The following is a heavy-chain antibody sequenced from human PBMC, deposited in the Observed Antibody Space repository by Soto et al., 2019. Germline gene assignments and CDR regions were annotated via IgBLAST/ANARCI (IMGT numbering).Heavy chain of an antibody. CDR3: ARHVGYGDYSYYYYGMDV. CDR2: IYPGDSDT. D-gene: IGHD4-17*01. CDR1: GYSFTSYW. V-gene: IGHV5-51*01. Sequence: GESLKISCKGSGYSFTSYWIAWVRQMPGKGLEWMGIIYPGDSDTRYSPSFQGQVTISVDKSIRTAYLQWSSLKASDTAMYYCARHVGYGDYSYYYYGMDVWGQGTTVTV. J-gene: IGHJ6*02.